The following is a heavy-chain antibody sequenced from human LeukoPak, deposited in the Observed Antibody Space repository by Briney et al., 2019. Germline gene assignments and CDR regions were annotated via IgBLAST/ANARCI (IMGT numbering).Heavy chain of an antibody. V-gene: IGHV3-9*01. D-gene: IGHD6-13*01. Sequence: GRSLRLSCAASGFTFDDYAMHWVRQAPGKGLEWVSGISWNSGSIGYADSVKGRFTISRDNAKNSLYLQMNSLRAEDTAFYYCAKSYSSIWYGGIDYWGQGTLVTVSS. J-gene: IGHJ4*02. CDR3: AKSYSSIWYGGIDY. CDR2: ISWNSGSI. CDR1: GFTFDDYA.